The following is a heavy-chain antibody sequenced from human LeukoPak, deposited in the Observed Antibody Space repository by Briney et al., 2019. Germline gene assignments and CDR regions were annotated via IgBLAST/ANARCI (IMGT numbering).Heavy chain of an antibody. CDR2: ISSSGSTI. Sequence: GGSLRLSCAASGFTFSDYYMSWIGQARGEGLEWVSYISSSGSTIYYADSVKGRFTISRENAKNTLYLQMDSQRHDDKAVYYFAVVAMDSGGHNWFDPWGQGTLVTLPS. D-gene: IGHD4-23*01. J-gene: IGHJ5*01. CDR3: AVVAMDSGGHNWFDP. V-gene: IGHV3-11*04. CDR1: GFTFSDYY.